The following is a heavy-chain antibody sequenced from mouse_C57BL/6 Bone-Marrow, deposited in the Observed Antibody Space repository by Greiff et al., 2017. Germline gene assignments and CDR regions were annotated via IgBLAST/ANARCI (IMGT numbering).Heavy chain of an antibody. V-gene: IGHV5-9*01. D-gene: IGHD2-2*01. CDR2: ISGGGGNT. CDR1: GFTFSSYT. CDR3: ARRYGYDGNYFDY. J-gene: IGHJ2*01. Sequence: EVKLMESGGGLVKPGGSLKLSCAASGFTFSSYTMSWVRQTPEKRLEWVATISGGGGNTYYPDSVKGRFTISRDNAKNTLYLQMSSLRSEDTALYYCARRYGYDGNYFDYWGQGTTLTVSS.